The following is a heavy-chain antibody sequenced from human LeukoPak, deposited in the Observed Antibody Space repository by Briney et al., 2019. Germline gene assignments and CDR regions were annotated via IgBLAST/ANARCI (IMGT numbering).Heavy chain of an antibody. V-gene: IGHV4-61*01. J-gene: IGHJ6*04. CDR3: ARGGYYYYYYGMDV. Sequence: SETLSLTCTVSGCSVSSGSYYWSWIRQPPGKGLEWIGYIYYSGGTNYNPSLKSRVTISVDTSKNQFSLKLSSVTAADTAVYYCARGGYYYYYYGMDVWGKGTTVTVSS. CDR2: IYYSGGT. D-gene: IGHD2-15*01. CDR1: GCSVSSGSYY.